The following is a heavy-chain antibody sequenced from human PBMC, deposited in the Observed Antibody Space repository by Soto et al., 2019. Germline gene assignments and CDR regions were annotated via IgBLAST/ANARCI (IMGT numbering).Heavy chain of an antibody. Sequence: SETLSLTCAVSGYSISSGYYWGWIRQPPGKGLEWIGSVYHSGSTYYNPSLKSRVTFSVDTSKNQFSLKLNSVTAADTAVYFCARDNPAINYYYYYGIDVWGQGTTVTVSS. D-gene: IGHD2-2*01. CDR1: GYSISSGYY. CDR2: VYHSGST. V-gene: IGHV4-38-2*02. J-gene: IGHJ6*02. CDR3: ARDNPAINYYYYYGIDV.